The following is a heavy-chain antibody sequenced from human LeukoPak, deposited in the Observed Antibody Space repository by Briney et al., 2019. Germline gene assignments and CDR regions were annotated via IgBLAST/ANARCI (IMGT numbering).Heavy chain of an antibody. V-gene: IGHV4-31*03. CDR3: ARDEVDYYDSSGYPGSGIFDY. D-gene: IGHD3-22*01. J-gene: IGHJ4*02. Sequence: SETLSLTCTVSGGSISSGGYYWSWIRQHPGKGLEWIGYIYYSRSTYYNPSLKSRVAISVDTSKNQFSLKLSSVTAADTAVYYCARDEVDYYDSSGYPGSGIFDYWGQGTLVTVSS. CDR2: IYYSRST. CDR1: GGSISSGGYY.